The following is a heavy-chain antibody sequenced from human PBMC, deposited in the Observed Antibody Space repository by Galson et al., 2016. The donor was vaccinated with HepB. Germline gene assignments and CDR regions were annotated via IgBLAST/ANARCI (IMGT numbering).Heavy chain of an antibody. J-gene: IGHJ6*02. CDR2: IYPGDSDT. D-gene: IGHD6-19*01. CDR3: VRLPLVSGKRYYGVDV. Sequence: SGAEVKQPGESLKISCKGSGYSFSTYWIGWVRQVPGKGLEWMGIIYPGDSDTKYSPSFQGQVTISADESRSAAFLQWNSLKASDTAMYYCVRLPLVSGKRYYGVDVWGQGTTVTVSS. CDR1: GYSFSTYW. V-gene: IGHV5-51*01.